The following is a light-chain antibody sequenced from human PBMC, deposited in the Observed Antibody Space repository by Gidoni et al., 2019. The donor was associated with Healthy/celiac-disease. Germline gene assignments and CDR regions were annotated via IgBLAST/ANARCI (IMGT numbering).Light chain of an antibody. CDR1: QSVSSN. V-gene: IGKV3-15*01. Sequence: EIVTTQSPAPLSVSPGERATLSCRARQSVSSNLAWYQQKPGQAPRLLIYGASTRATGIPARFSGSGSGTEFTLTISRLESEDFGVYYCQQDNKWPLTFGQGTKVEIK. CDR3: QQDNKWPLT. J-gene: IGKJ1*01. CDR2: GAS.